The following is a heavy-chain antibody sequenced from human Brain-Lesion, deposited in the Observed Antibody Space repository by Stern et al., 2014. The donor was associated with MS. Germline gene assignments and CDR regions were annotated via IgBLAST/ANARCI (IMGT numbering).Heavy chain of an antibody. Sequence: QVQLQESGPGLVKPSATLSLTCTASGCSFSSSTFYWAWIRPPPGQGVEWIGNIYYSGLTYYNPSLKSRVTISVDMSKNQFSLKRSSVTAADTAIYYCARHDSVPRPSQLYSARDRGPGYFDYWGQGTLVTVPS. J-gene: IGHJ4*02. CDR3: ARHDSVPRPSQLYSARDRGPGYFDY. CDR2: IYYSGLT. V-gene: IGHV4-39*01. CDR1: GCSFSSSTFY. D-gene: IGHD1-26*01.